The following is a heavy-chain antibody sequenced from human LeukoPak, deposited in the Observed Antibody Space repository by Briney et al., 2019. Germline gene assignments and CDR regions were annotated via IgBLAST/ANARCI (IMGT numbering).Heavy chain of an antibody. V-gene: IGHV3-23*01. Sequence: GGSLRLSCAASGFTFSHYAMSWVRQAPGKGLEWVSVISDGGGRTYYADSVKGRFTTSRDNSKNTLYLQMNSLRAEDTAVYYCARAVRFLEWNRSGGWFDPWGQGTLVTVSS. J-gene: IGHJ5*02. CDR1: GFTFSHYA. D-gene: IGHD3-3*01. CDR2: ISDGGGRT. CDR3: ARAVRFLEWNRSGGWFDP.